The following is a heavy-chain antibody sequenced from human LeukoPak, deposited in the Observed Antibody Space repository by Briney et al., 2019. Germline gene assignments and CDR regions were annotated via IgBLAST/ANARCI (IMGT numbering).Heavy chain of an antibody. J-gene: IGHJ4*02. V-gene: IGHV1-2*06. CDR2: INPNSDGT. CDR1: GYTFTGYY. CDR3: ARSGVYYDSSGEFDY. Sequence: ASVKVSCKASGYTFTGYYMHWVRQAPGQGLEWMGRINPNSDGTNYAQKFQGRVTMTRDTSISTAYMELSRLRSDDTAVYYCARSGVYYDSSGEFDYWGQGTLVTVSS. D-gene: IGHD3-22*01.